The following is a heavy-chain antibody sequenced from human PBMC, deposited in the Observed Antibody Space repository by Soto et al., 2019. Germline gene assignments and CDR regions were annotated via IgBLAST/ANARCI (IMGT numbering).Heavy chain of an antibody. J-gene: IGHJ4*02. CDR1: GFTFSDYY. CDR3: ARVGLGDGYYFYFDY. D-gene: IGHD3-22*01. V-gene: IGHV3-11*01. Sequence: PGGSLRLSCAASGFTFSDYYMSWIRQAPGKGLEWVSYISSSGNTIYYADSVKGRFTIPRDNAKNSLYLQMNSLRAEDTAVYYCARVGLGDGYYFYFDYWGQGTLVTVSS. CDR2: ISSSGNTI.